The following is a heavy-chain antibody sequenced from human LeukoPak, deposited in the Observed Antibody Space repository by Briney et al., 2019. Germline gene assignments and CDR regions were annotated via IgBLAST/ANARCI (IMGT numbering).Heavy chain of an antibody. Sequence: GGSLRLSCAASGFIFSSCGIHWVRQPPGKGLEWVAVIRYDGSAYSYADSVKGRFTISRDNSKNTLYLQMSSLRAEDTAVYFCARDVWFGDYRWFDPWGQGTLVIVSS. D-gene: IGHD3-10*01. CDR3: ARDVWFGDYRWFDP. J-gene: IGHJ5*02. CDR2: IRYDGSAY. CDR1: GFIFSSCG. V-gene: IGHV3-33*08.